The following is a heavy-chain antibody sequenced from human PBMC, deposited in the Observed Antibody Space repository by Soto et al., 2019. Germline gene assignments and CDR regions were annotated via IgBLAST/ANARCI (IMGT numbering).Heavy chain of an antibody. CDR3: AREPYYDFWSGPLRRGMDV. CDR1: GGSFSGYY. CDR2: INHSGST. D-gene: IGHD3-3*01. J-gene: IGHJ6*02. V-gene: IGHV4-34*01. Sequence: QVQLQQWGAGLLKPSETLSLTCAVYGGSFSGYYWSWIRQPPGKGLEWIGEINHSGSTNYNPSLKSRVTISVDTSKNQFSLKLSSVTAADTAVYYCAREPYYDFWSGPLRRGMDVWGQGTTVTVSS.